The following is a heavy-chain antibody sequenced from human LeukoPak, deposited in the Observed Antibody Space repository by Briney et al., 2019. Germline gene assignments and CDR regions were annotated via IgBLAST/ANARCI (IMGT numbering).Heavy chain of an antibody. CDR2: ISYDGNNK. CDR1: GFTFSAYG. Sequence: PGGSLRLSCAASGFTFSAYGMHWVRQAPGKGLEWVAVISYDGNNKDYADSVKGQFTISRDNSKNTLYLQMNSLRAEDTAVYYCARVPNNYFDYWGQGTLATVSS. J-gene: IGHJ4*02. V-gene: IGHV3-30*19. CDR3: ARVPNNYFDY.